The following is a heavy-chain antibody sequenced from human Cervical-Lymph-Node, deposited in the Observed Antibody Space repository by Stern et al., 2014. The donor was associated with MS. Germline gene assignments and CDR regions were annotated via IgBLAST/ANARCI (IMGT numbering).Heavy chain of an antibody. J-gene: IGHJ6*02. V-gene: IGHV3-30*09. CDR3: VRTESFYYDDGMDV. Sequence: QVRMAESVGGVVPPGGSLRLSCADSGSTFSQSAMHWVRQAPGQGLEWVAVVSLDGTNKQYGDSVKDRLAISRDNSRNTLSLEIYSLRAEDTAVYYCVRTESFYYDDGMDVWGHGTTVIVSS. CDR1: GSTFSQSA. CDR2: VSLDGTNK.